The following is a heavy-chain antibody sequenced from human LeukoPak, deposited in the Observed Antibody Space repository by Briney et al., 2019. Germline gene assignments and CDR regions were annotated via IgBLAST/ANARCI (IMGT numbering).Heavy chain of an antibody. CDR1: GFTFSTYV. J-gene: IGHJ4*02. CDR2: ISSNGDNT. CDR3: VRGTGY. V-gene: IGHV3-64D*06. Sequence: GGSLTLSCSVSGFTFSTYVMHWVRQAPGKGLEYVSAISSNGDNTYYADSVKGRFTISRDNSKNTLYLQMSSLRADDTAVYYCVRGTGYWGQGTLVTVSS.